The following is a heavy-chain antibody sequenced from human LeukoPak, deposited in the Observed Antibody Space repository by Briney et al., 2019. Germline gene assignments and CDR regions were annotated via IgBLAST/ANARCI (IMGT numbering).Heavy chain of an antibody. J-gene: IGHJ4*02. CDR2: MNPNSGNT. V-gene: IGHV1-8*01. Sequence: VASVKVSCKASGYTFTSYDINWVRQATGQGLEWMGWMNPNSGNTGYAQKFQGRVTMTRDTSITTAYLELSSLRSEDTAVYYCARTPLTHDSSGYYYGPGDYWGQGTLVTVSS. CDR1: GYTFTSYD. CDR3: ARTPLTHDSSGYYYGPGDY. D-gene: IGHD3-22*01.